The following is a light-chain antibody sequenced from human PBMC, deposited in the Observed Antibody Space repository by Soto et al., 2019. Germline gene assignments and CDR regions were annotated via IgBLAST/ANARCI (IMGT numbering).Light chain of an antibody. CDR1: SSDVGGYNY. CDR3: SSYTSSSTPYV. J-gene: IGLJ1*01. CDR2: DVS. Sequence: LTPPASVSGSPGQSITISCPGTSSDVGGYNYVSWYQQHPGKAPKLMIYDVSNRPSGVSNRFSGSKSGNTASLTISGLQAEDEADYYCSSYTSSSTPYVFGTGTKVTVL. V-gene: IGLV2-14*01.